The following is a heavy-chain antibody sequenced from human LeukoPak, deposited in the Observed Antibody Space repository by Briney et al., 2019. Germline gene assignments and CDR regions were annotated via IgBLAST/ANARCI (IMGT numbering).Heavy chain of an antibody. CDR1: AGTFSSYA. V-gene: IGHV1-69*04. CDR3: ARDSSGYSSSWPFDI. CDR2: IIPILGIA. Sequence: GASVKVSSTASAGTFSSYAISWVRHAPAQGLEWMGRIIPILGIANYAKKFQGRVTITADKSTSTAYMELSSLRSEDTAVYYCARDSSGYSSSWPFDIWGQGTMVTVSS. D-gene: IGHD6-13*01. J-gene: IGHJ3*02.